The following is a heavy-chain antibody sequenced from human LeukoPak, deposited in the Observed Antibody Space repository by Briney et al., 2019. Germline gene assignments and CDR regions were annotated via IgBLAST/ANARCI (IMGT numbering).Heavy chain of an antibody. CDR3: ARARIQLWPAAYGY. D-gene: IGHD5-18*01. CDR1: GGSFSGYY. Sequence: SETLSLTCAVYGGSFSGYYWSWIRQPPGKGLEWIGEINHSGSTNYNPSLKSRVTISVDTSKNQFSLKLGPVTAADTAVYYCARARIQLWPAAYGYWGQGTLVTVTS. J-gene: IGHJ4*02. V-gene: IGHV4-34*01. CDR2: INHSGST.